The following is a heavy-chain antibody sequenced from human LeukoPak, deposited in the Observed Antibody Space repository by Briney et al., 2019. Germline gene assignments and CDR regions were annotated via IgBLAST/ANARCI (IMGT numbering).Heavy chain of an antibody. J-gene: IGHJ4*02. CDR3: AREHTSGDYPDY. V-gene: IGHV3-48*03. D-gene: IGHD6-25*01. CDR2: ISSSGSTI. Sequence: GGSLRLSCAASGFTFSSYEMNWVRQAPGKGLEWVSFISSSGSTIYYADSVKGRFTMSRDNANNSLFLQMNSLGAEDTALYYCAREHTSGDYPDYWGQGTLVTVSS. CDR1: GFTFSSYE.